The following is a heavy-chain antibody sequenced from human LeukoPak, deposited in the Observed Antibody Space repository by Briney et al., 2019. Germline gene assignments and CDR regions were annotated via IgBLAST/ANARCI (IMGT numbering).Heavy chain of an antibody. Sequence: PGGSLRLSCAASGFPFSNNARSWVRQAPGKGLEWVSAFCGDRVAHYADSVKGRFTISKDDSKSTLYLQMNSLRAEDTGVYYCAKDLLAWAFDYWGQGILVTVSS. J-gene: IGHJ4*02. CDR3: AKDLLAWAFDY. CDR1: GFPFSNNA. V-gene: IGHV3-23*01. CDR2: FCGDRVA. D-gene: IGHD1-26*01.